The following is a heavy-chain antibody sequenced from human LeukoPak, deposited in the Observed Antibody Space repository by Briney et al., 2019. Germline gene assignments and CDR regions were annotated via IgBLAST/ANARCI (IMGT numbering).Heavy chain of an antibody. Sequence: PSETLSLTCTVSGGSISSSSYYWGWIRQPPGKGLEWIGSIYYSGSTYYNPSLKSRVTISVDTSKNQFSLKLSSVTAADTAVYYCERGAPYYDSSGYRLLFDYWGQGTLVTVSS. J-gene: IGHJ4*02. CDR1: GGSISSSSYY. CDR2: IYYSGST. D-gene: IGHD3-22*01. V-gene: IGHV4-39*07. CDR3: ERGAPYYDSSGYRLLFDY.